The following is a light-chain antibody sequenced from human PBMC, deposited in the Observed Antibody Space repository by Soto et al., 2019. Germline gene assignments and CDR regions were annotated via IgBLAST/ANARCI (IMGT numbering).Light chain of an antibody. V-gene: IGLV1-44*01. Sequence: QSVLTQPPSASGTPGQRVTTSCSGSSSNIGSNTVNWYQQLPGTAPKLLIYSNNQRPSGVHDRFSGSKSGTSASLAISGLQSEDEADYYCAAWDDSLNGPVFGGGTTLTVL. CDR2: SNN. CDR1: SSNIGSNT. CDR3: AAWDDSLNGPV. J-gene: IGLJ3*02.